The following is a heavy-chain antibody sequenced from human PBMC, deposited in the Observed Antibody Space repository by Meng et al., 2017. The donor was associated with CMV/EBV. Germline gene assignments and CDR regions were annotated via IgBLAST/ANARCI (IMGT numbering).Heavy chain of an antibody. J-gene: IGHJ6*02. V-gene: IGHV1-18*01. CDR3: ARGRLTGTTLYYGMDV. D-gene: IGHD1/OR15-1a*01. Sequence: ASVKVSCKASGYTFTTFGIGWVRQAPGQGLEWMGWISGYNANTKYAQKFQGRVTMTTDTSTSTAYMELRSLRSDDTAVYYCARGRLTGTTLYYGMDVWGQGTTVTVSS. CDR1: GYTFTTFG. CDR2: ISGYNANT.